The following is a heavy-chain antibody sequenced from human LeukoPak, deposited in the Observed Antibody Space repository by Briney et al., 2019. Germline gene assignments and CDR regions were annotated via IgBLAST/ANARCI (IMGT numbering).Heavy chain of an antibody. CDR1: GGSINKYF. J-gene: IGHJ3*01. Sequence: SETLSLTCIVSGGSINKYFWNWIRQPAGKGLEWLGRIDSVGTANYNPSLRGRVTMSVDTSKSHFSLGVTSMTAADTAMYYCARVCGSATNYRLCGFDVWGQGTVVTVSS. CDR2: IDSVGTA. CDR3: ARVCGSATNYRLCGFDV. V-gene: IGHV4-4*07. D-gene: IGHD3-10*01.